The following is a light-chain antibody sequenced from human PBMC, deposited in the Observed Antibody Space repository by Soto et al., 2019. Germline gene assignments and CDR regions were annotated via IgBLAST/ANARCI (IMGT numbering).Light chain of an antibody. CDR1: QSVSSNY. J-gene: IGKJ1*01. CDR3: QQRSNWPRWT. Sequence: EIVLTQSPGTLSLSPGERATLSCRASQSVSSNYLAWYQQKPGQAPRLLIYNASKRATGIPARFSGSGSGTDFTLTVSSLEPEDFAVYYCQQRSNWPRWTFGQGTKVDNK. V-gene: IGKV3-11*01. CDR2: NAS.